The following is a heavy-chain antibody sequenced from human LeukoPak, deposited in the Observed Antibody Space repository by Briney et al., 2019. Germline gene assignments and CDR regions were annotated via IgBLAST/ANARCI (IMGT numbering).Heavy chain of an antibody. Sequence: SETLSLTCTVSGGSISGHYWSWIRQPPGKGLEWIGYMYYSGSTSYNPSLKSRVTMSVDTSKNRFSLKLSSVTAADTAVYYCARYICSSIASYGFDIWGQGTMVTVSS. V-gene: IGHV4-59*11. CDR2: MYYSGST. CDR3: ARYICSSIASYGFDI. J-gene: IGHJ3*02. CDR1: GGSISGHY. D-gene: IGHD2-2*01.